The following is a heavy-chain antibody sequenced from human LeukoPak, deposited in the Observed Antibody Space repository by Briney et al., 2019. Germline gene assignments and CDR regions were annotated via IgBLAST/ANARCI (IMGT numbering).Heavy chain of an antibody. CDR3: ARESGIAAALDL. J-gene: IGHJ5*02. CDR2: ISFDGSDA. V-gene: IGHV3-74*01. Sequence: GGSLRLSCAASGFTFSGFWMHWVRQAPGKGLVWVSCISFDGSDATYADSVKGRFTISRDNAKNTLYLQMNSLRAEDTAVYYCARESGIAAALDLWGQGTLVTVSS. D-gene: IGHD6-13*01. CDR1: GFTFSGFW.